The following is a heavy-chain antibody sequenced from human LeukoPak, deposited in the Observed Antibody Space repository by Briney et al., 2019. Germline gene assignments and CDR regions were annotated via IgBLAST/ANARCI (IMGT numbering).Heavy chain of an antibody. V-gene: IGHV3-23*01. D-gene: IGHD6-13*01. CDR3: ARVIRFAPAASTTMSVYYFDY. Sequence: TGASLSLSCVTSGFTFSNYWMSCVRQAPGKGLEWVSSIIGSGGGTFYADSVMGRFTITRDNSKNTLYLQMNSLRAADTAVYYCARVIRFAPAASTTMSVYYFDYWGQGTLVTVSS. CDR2: IIGSGGGT. CDR1: GFTFSNYW. J-gene: IGHJ4*02.